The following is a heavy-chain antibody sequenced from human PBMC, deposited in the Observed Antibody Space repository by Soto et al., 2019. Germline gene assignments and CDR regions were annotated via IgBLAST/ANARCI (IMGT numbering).Heavy chain of an antibody. CDR1: GFTFDDYA. CDR3: AKDTGNYDSNGYYSFDY. Sequence: GGSLRLSCAASGFTFDDYAMHWVRQAPGKGLEWVSGISWNSGSINYADSVKGRFTISRDNAKNSLYLQMNSLRAEDTALYYCAKDTGNYDSNGYYSFDYWGQGTLVTVSS. J-gene: IGHJ4*02. V-gene: IGHV3-9*01. D-gene: IGHD3-22*01. CDR2: ISWNSGSI.